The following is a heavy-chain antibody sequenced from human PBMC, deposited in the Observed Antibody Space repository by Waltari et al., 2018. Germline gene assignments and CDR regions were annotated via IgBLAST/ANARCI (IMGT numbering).Heavy chain of an antibody. J-gene: IGHJ3*02. Sequence: EMQLVESGGGLVQPGGSLRLSCAVSGFTLSNYWMTWVRQAPGKGLEWGANIKQDGSEKSYVDSVKGRFTISRDNAKNSLYLQMNSLRAEDTAVYYCARDPLSAPEPRVAFDIWGQGTMVTVSS. CDR2: IKQDGSEK. CDR3: ARDPLSAPEPRVAFDI. D-gene: IGHD6-6*01. V-gene: IGHV3-7*01. CDR1: GFTLSNYW.